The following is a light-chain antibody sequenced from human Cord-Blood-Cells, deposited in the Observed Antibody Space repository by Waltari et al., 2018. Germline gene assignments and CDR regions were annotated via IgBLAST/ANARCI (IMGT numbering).Light chain of an antibody. J-gene: IGLJ3*02. Sequence: QSALTQPASVSGSPGQSITISCTGTSRAVGSYNVVSWYQQHPGKAPKLMIYEGSKRPSGVSNRFSGSKSGNTASLTIAGLQAEDEADYYCCSYAGSSTLVFGGGTKLTVL. CDR1: SRAVGSYNV. CDR2: EGS. CDR3: CSYAGSSTLV. V-gene: IGLV2-23*01.